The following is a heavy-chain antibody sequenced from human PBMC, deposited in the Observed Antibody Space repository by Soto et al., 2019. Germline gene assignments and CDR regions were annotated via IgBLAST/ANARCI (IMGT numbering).Heavy chain of an antibody. Sequence: QVQLVESGGGVVQPGRSLRLSCAASGFTFSSYGMHWVRQAPGKGLEWVAVIWYDGSKKYYADSVKGRFTISRDNSKKTLYLQMNSLRAEDTAVYYCARASCSSTSCYALDYYYYGMDVWGQGTTVTVSS. CDR3: ARASCSSTSCYALDYYYYGMDV. V-gene: IGHV3-33*01. CDR2: IWYDGSKK. J-gene: IGHJ6*02. D-gene: IGHD2-2*01. CDR1: GFTFSSYG.